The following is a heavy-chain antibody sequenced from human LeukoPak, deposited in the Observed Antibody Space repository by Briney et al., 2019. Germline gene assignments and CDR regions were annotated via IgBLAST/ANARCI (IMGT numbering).Heavy chain of an antibody. V-gene: IGHV4-59*12. CDR2: VYDSGTT. D-gene: IGHD2-21*01. CDR3: ARSGGDFDY. CDR1: GGSISSYY. Sequence: SETLSLTCTVSGGSISSYYWSWIRQPPGKGLEWFGYVYDSGTTNYNPSLKSRVTISVDTSKNQFSLKLSSVTAADTAVYYCARSGGDFDYWGQGTLVTVSS. J-gene: IGHJ4*02.